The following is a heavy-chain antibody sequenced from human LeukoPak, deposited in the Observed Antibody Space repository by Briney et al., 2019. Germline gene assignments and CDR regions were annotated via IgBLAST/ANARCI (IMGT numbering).Heavy chain of an antibody. V-gene: IGHV3-23*01. J-gene: IGHJ6*03. CDR1: GVTFSNYA. Sequence: GGSLRLSCAASGVTFSNYAMSWVRQAPGKGLEWVSGLTGSGGNTYYADSVKGRFTISRDNSKNTLSLQMNSLRAEDAAVYYCVKFRGLQYYNSHMDVWGKGTTVTVSS. CDR3: VKFRGLQYYNSHMDV. D-gene: IGHD3-10*01. CDR2: LTGSGGNT.